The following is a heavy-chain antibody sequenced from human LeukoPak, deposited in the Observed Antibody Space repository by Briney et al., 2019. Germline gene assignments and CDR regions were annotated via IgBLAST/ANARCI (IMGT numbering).Heavy chain of an antibody. CDR1: GFTFSSYG. J-gene: IGHJ4*02. CDR2: ISYDGSNK. Sequence: GGSLRLSCAASGFTFSSYGMHWVRQAPGKGLEWVAVISYDGSNKYYADSVKGRFTISRDNSKNTLYLQMNSLRAEDTAVYYCGREWAVDFWGQGTLVTVSS. V-gene: IGHV3-30*03. CDR3: GREWAVDF.